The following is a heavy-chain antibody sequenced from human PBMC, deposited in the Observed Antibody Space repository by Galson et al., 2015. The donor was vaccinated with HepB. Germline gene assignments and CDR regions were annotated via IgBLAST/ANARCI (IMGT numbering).Heavy chain of an antibody. J-gene: IGHJ2*01. V-gene: IGHV5-51*01. D-gene: IGHD1-14*01. CDR3: ARYNRDGYFDL. CDR1: VYTFPRYW. CDR2: IYPGDSDT. Sequence: QSGAEVKKPGESLKISCKGSVYTFPRYWIGWVRQMSGKGLEWMGLIYPGDSDTRVSPSFQGQVTISADKSISTAYLQWSSLMASDTAIYYCARYNRDGYFDLWGRGTLVTVSS.